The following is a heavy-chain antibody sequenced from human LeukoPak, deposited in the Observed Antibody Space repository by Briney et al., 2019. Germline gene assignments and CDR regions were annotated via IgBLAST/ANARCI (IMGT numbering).Heavy chain of an antibody. CDR3: ARANPNWNPPDY. J-gene: IGHJ4*02. CDR2: IYSSGST. D-gene: IGHD1-1*01. Sequence: SETLSLTCTVSGGSISSYYWNWIRQSPGKGLEWIGYIYSSGSTNYNPSLRSRVTISVDTSKNQFSLKVSSVTAADTAVYYCARANPNWNPPDYWGRGTLVTVSS. CDR1: GGSISSYY. V-gene: IGHV4-59*08.